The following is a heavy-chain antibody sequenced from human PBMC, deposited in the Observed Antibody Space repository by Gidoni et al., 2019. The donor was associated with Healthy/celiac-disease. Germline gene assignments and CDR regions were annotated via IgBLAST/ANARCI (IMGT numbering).Heavy chain of an antibody. V-gene: IGHV3-33*01. CDR3: AREVRVGARSRPLDY. Sequence: QVQLVESGGDVVQPGRSLRLSCAASGFTFSSYGMHWVRQAPGKGLEWVAVIWYDGSNKYYADSVKGRFTISRDNSKNTLYLQMNSLRAEDTAVYYCAREVRVGARSRPLDYWGQGTLVTVSS. CDR2: IWYDGSNK. CDR1: GFTFSSYG. D-gene: IGHD1-26*01. J-gene: IGHJ4*02.